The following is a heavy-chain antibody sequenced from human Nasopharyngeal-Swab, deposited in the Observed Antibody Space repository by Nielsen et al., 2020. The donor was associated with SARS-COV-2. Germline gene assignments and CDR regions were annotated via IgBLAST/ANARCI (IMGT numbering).Heavy chain of an antibody. Sequence: PGKGLEWIGYIYYSGSTNYNPSLKSRVTISVDTSTDQFSLKLRSVTAADTAVYYCARDRGYSYGDPLSYFDYWGQGTLVTVSS. CDR3: ARDRGYSYGDPLSYFDY. D-gene: IGHD5-18*01. V-gene: IGHV4-59*13. CDR2: IYYSGST. J-gene: IGHJ4*02.